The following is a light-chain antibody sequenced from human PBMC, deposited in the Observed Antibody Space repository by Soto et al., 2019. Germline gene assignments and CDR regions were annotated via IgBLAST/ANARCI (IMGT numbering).Light chain of an antibody. V-gene: IGKV3-15*01. CDR1: QTVSGD. CDR3: QQYNNWPIT. CDR2: DAS. J-gene: IGKJ5*01. Sequence: EIVLTQSPATLSVSPGERFTLSFRASQTVSGDLAWYHHKPGQAPRLLIYDASARALDTPARFAGSGSGTEFTLTISSLQSEDFAVYFCQQYNNWPITFGQGTRLEI.